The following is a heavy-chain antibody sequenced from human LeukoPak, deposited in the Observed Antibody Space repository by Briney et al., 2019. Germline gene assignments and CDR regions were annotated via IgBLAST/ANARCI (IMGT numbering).Heavy chain of an antibody. CDR1: GFTFDEFS. D-gene: IGHD4-23*01. CDR2: LSWDGGSE. J-gene: IGHJ4*02. V-gene: IGHV3-43*01. CDR3: ARDRGGNTAGFDS. Sequence: GGSLRLSCAASGFTFDEFSMHWVRQSPGEGLEWVSLLSWDGGSEYYADSVRGRFTISRDNRRGSLFLQMKSLKTEDSALYFCARDRGGNTAGFDSWGQGTLVTVSS.